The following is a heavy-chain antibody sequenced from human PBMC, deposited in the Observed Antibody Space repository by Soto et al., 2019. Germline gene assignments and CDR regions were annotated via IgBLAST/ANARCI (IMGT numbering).Heavy chain of an antibody. D-gene: IGHD4-17*01. J-gene: IGHJ5*02. Sequence: ASVKVSCKASGYTFTSYGISWVRQAPGQGLEWMGWISAYNGNTNYAQKLQGRVTMTTDTSTSTAYMELRSLRSDDTAVYYCARDCSHGDYGANNWFDPWGQGTLVTVSS. CDR2: ISAYNGNT. CDR3: ARDCSHGDYGANNWFDP. CDR1: GYTFTSYG. V-gene: IGHV1-18*01.